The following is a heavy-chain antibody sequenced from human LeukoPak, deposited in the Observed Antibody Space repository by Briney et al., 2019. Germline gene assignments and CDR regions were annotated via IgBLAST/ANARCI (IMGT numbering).Heavy chain of an antibody. V-gene: IGHV3-30*18. CDR3: AKSAYCSSTSCLDY. CDR1: GFTFSSYG. D-gene: IGHD2-2*01. J-gene: IGHJ4*02. CDR2: ISYDGSNK. Sequence: PGGSLRLSCAASGFTFSSYGMHWVRQAPGKGLEWVAVISYDGSNKYYADSVKGRFIISRDNSKNTLYLQMNSLGAEDTAVYYCAKSAYCSSTSCLDYWGQGTLVTVSS.